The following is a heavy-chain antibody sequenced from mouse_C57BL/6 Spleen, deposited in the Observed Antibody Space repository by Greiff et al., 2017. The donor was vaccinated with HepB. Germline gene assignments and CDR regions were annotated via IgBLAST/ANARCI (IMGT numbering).Heavy chain of an antibody. Sequence: EVKLVESGGGLVKPGGSLKLSCAASGFNFSDYGMHWVRQAPEKGLEWVAYISSGSSTIYYADTVKGRFTISRDNAKNTLFLQMTSLRSEDTAMYYWARRGCYAMDYWGQGTSVTVSS. CDR3: ARRGCYAMDY. V-gene: IGHV5-17*01. J-gene: IGHJ4*01. CDR2: ISSGSSTI. CDR1: GFNFSDYG.